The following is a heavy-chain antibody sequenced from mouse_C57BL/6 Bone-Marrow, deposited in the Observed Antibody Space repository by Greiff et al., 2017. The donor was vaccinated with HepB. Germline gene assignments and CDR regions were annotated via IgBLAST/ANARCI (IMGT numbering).Heavy chain of an antibody. CDR1: GFTFSDYY. V-gene: IGHV5-16*01. CDR3: ARDDYGSSPWYFDV. Sequence: EVMLVESEGGLVQPGSSMKLSCTASGFTFSDYYMAWVRQVPEKGLEWVANINYDGSSTYYLDSLKSRFIISRDNAKNILYLQMSSLKSEDTATYYCARDDYGSSPWYFDVWGIGTTVTVSS. D-gene: IGHD1-1*01. J-gene: IGHJ1*03. CDR2: INYDGSST.